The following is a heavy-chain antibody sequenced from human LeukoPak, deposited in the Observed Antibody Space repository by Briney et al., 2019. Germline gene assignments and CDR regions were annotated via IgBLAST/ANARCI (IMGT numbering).Heavy chain of an antibody. CDR3: AKETYLRCGGDCLPDWFDP. CDR1: GFTFSSYS. J-gene: IGHJ5*02. CDR2: ISSSSSTI. D-gene: IGHD2-21*01. V-gene: IGHV3-48*01. Sequence: GGSLRLSCAASGFTFSSYSMNWVRQAPGKGLEWVSYISSSSSTIYYADSVKGRFTISRDNSKNTLYLQMNSLRAEDTAVYYCAKETYLRCGGDCLPDWFDPWGQGTLVTVSS.